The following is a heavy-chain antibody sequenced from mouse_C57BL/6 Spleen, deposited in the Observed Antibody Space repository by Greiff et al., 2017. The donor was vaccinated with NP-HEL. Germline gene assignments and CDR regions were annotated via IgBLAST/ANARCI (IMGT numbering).Heavy chain of an antibody. Sequence: EVKLQESGGGLVKPGGSLKLSCAASGFTFSDYGMHWVRQAPEKGLEWVAYISSGSSTIYYADTVKGRFTISRDNAKNTLFLQMTSLRSEDTAMYYCAREGRRGFAYGGQGTLVTVSA. V-gene: IGHV5-17*01. D-gene: IGHD2-12*01. J-gene: IGHJ3*01. CDR2: ISSGSSTI. CDR3: AREGRRGFAY. CDR1: GFTFSDYG.